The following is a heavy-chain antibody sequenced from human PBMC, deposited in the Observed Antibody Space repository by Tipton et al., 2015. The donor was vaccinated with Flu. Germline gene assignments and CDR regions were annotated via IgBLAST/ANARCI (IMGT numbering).Heavy chain of an antibody. Sequence: AVSGFTFSDYYMSWIRQAPGKGLEWVSYISSSGSTIYYADSVKGRFTISRDNAKNSLYLQMNSLRAEDTAVYYCARDLIPSGELLDYWGQGTLVTVSS. D-gene: IGHD1-26*01. V-gene: IGHV3-11*01. CDR1: GFTFSDYY. J-gene: IGHJ4*02. CDR3: ARDLIPSGELLDY. CDR2: ISSSGSTI.